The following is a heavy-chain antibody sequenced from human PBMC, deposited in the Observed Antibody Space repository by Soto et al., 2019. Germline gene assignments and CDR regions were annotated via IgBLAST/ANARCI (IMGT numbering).Heavy chain of an antibody. Sequence: GGSLRLSCAASGFTFSSYGMHWVRQAPGKGLVWVALISSDGSSTSYADSVRGRFTISRDNAKNTLYLQMNSLRAEDTAVYYCATAVPFDYWGQGTLVTVSS. CDR3: ATAVPFDY. CDR1: GFTFSSYG. CDR2: ISSDGSST. V-gene: IGHV3-74*01. D-gene: IGHD2-2*01. J-gene: IGHJ4*02.